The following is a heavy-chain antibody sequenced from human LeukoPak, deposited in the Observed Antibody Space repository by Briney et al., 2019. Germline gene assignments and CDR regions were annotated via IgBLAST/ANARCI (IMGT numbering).Heavy chain of an antibody. CDR2: IIPIFGTA. J-gene: IGHJ4*02. V-gene: IGHV1-69*13. CDR3: AKDPGLGSSGWYAPGSGYFDY. Sequence: VASVKVSCKASGGTFSSYAISWVRQAPGQGLEWMGGIIPIFGTANYAQKFQGRVTITADESTSTAYMELSSLRSEDTAVYYCAKDPGLGSSGWYAPGSGYFDYWGQGTLVTVSS. D-gene: IGHD6-19*01. CDR1: GGTFSSYA.